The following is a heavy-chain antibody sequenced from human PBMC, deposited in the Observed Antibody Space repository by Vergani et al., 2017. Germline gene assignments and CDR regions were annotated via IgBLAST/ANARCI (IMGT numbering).Heavy chain of an antibody. CDR2: IWYDGSNK. Sequence: QVQLVESGGGVVQPGRSLRLSCAASGFTFSSYGMHWVRQAPGKGLEWVAVIWYDGSNKYYADSVKGRFTISRDNSKNTLYLQMNSLRAEDTAVYYGARDALSGGDAFDIWGQGTMVTVSS. V-gene: IGHV3-33*01. CDR3: ARDALSGGDAFDI. CDR1: GFTFSSYG. J-gene: IGHJ3*02. D-gene: IGHD3-10*01.